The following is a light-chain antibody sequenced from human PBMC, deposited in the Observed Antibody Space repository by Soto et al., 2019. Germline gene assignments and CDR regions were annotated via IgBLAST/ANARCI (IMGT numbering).Light chain of an antibody. J-gene: IGLJ1*01. V-gene: IGLV2-14*03. Sequence: QSVLTQPASLSGSPGQSITISCTGTSSDVGAYNYVSWYQQYPGKAPKLMIYDVTSRPSGVSNRFSGSKSGNAASLTISGLQAEDEADYYCCSYTSSSSLVFGTGTKVTVL. CDR3: CSYTSSSSLV. CDR1: SSDVGAYNY. CDR2: DVT.